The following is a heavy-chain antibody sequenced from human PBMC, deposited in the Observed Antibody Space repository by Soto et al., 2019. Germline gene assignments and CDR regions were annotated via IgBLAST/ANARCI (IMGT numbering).Heavy chain of an antibody. D-gene: IGHD4-4*01. CDR1: GYSFTSYW. CDR3: ARGGKDYSKYVDYYYYGMDV. Sequence: GESLKISCKGSGYSFTSYWIGWVRQMPGKGLEWMGIIYPGDSDTRYSPSFQGQVTISADKSISTAYLQWSSLKASDTAMYYCARGGKDYSKYVDYYYYGMDVWGQGTTVTVSS. CDR2: IYPGDSDT. J-gene: IGHJ6*02. V-gene: IGHV5-51*01.